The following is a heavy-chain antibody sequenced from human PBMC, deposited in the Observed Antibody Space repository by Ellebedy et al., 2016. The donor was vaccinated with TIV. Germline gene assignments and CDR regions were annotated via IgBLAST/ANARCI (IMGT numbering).Heavy chain of an antibody. D-gene: IGHD4-17*01. V-gene: IGHV3-7*01. CDR3: ATDGAYGDYRFPAHAFEM. J-gene: IGHJ3*02. CDR1: QFSFTNYW. Sequence: GESLKISCTASQFSFTNYWMSWVRQAPGKGLEWVANINQDGSGKYYVDSVKGRFTVSRDNARNSLFLQMNSLRVEDSAVYYCATDGAYGDYRFPAHAFEMWGPGTMVTVSS. CDR2: INQDGSGK.